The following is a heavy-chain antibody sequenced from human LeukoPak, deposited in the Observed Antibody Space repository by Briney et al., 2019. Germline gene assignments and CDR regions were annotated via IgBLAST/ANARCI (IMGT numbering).Heavy chain of an antibody. CDR3: ARGRCSSTSCYASGYYYYYMDV. Sequence: GGSLRLSCAASGFTFSSYSMNWVRQAPGKGLEWVSSISSSSSYIYYADSVKGRFTISRDNAKNSLYLRMNSLRAEDTAVYYCARGRCSSTSCYASGYYYYYMDVWGKGTTVTVSS. V-gene: IGHV3-21*01. CDR1: GFTFSSYS. J-gene: IGHJ6*03. CDR2: ISSSSSYI. D-gene: IGHD2-2*01.